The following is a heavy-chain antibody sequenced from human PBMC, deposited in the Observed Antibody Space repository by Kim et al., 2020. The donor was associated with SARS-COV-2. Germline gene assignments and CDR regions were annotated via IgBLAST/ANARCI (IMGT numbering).Heavy chain of an antibody. D-gene: IGHD6-6*01. V-gene: IGHV5-51*01. CDR1: GYNFTNYL. Sequence: GESLKISCEGSGYNFTNYLIGWVRRIPWKGLEWMGIIYPADSYIRYSPSSQGQVTISVDKSITTAYLQWRSLKASDTAMYYCARLWRGSKYSSSGGLDVWGKGRPVRGSS. J-gene: IGHJ6*04. CDR3: ARLWRGSKYSSSGGLDV. CDR2: IYPADSYI.